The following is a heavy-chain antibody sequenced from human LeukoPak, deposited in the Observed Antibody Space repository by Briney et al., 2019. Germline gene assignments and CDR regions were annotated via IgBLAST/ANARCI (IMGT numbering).Heavy chain of an antibody. CDR3: ARVGGGIAAAGPYYYGMDV. V-gene: IGHV1-2*02. CDR2: INPNSGGT. Sequence: ASVKVSCKASGYTFTGYYMHWVRQAPGQGLEWMGWINPNSGGTNYAQKFQGRVTMTRDTSISTAYMELSRLRSDDTAVYYCARVGGGIAAAGPYYYGMDVWGQGITVTVSS. D-gene: IGHD6-13*01. J-gene: IGHJ6*02. CDR1: GYTFTGYY.